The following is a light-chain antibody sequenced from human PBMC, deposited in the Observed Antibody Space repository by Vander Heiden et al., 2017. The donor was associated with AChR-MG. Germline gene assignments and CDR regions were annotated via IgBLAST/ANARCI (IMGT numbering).Light chain of an antibody. CDR3: AAWDDSLNGYV. CDR2: SDN. Sequence: QSVLTHPPSASGTPGQRVTISCSGSSPNIGRNTVNWYQQLPGTAPRLLIYSDNQRPSGVPDRFSGSKSGTSASLAISGLQSETEAEYYCAAWDDSLNGYVFGTGTKVTVL. J-gene: IGLJ1*01. CDR1: SPNIGRNT. V-gene: IGLV1-44*01.